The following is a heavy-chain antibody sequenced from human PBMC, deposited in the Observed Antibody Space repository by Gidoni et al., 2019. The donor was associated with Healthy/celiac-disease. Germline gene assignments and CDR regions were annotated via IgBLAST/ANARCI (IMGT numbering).Heavy chain of an antibody. Sequence: QVQLVQSGAEVKKPGASVKVSCKASGYTFTSYDINWVRQATGQGLEWMGWMNPNSGNTGYAQKFQGRVTMTRNTSMSTAYMGLSSLRSEDTAVYYCARFDDRTYYYYYGMDVWGQGTTVTVSS. CDR3: ARFDDRTYYYYYGMDV. CDR1: GYTFTSYD. V-gene: IGHV1-8*01. D-gene: IGHD3-9*01. CDR2: MNPNSGNT. J-gene: IGHJ6*02.